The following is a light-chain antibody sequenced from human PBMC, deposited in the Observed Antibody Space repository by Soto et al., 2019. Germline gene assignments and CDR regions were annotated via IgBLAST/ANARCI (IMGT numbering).Light chain of an antibody. CDR3: LQDHLYPWT. Sequence: AIQMTQSPSSLSASVGDTVTVTCRASHDIRNHLGWYQQKPGQAPRLLVDAASGFQSGVSSRFSGTVSGTDFTFTISSLQPDDVATYFCLQDHLYPWTFGQGTKVEIK. J-gene: IGKJ1*01. CDR2: AAS. V-gene: IGKV1-6*01. CDR1: HDIRNH.